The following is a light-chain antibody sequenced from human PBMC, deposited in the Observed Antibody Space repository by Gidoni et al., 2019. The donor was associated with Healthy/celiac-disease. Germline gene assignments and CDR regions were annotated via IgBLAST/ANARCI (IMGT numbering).Light chain of an antibody. V-gene: IGKV1-39*01. CDR1: QSISSY. CDR2: AAS. CDR3: QQSYSTPA. Sequence: DIQMTPSPSSLSASVGDRVTITCRASQSISSYLNWYQPKPGKAPKLLIYAASSLQSGVPSRFSGSGSGTDFTLTISSLQPEDFATYYCQQSYSTPAFGPGTKVDIK. J-gene: IGKJ3*01.